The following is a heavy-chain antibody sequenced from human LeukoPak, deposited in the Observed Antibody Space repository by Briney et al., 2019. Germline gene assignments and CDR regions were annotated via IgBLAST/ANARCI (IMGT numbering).Heavy chain of an antibody. CDR2: MNPNSGNT. CDR1: GYTFTSYD. V-gene: IGHV1-8*01. J-gene: IGHJ6*02. Sequence: ASVKVSCKASGYTFTSYDLIWVRQASGQGLEWMGWMNPNSGNTGYAQKFQGRVTMTRNTSISKAYMELSSLRSEDTAVYYCATHAAVVAATRTHYFYYGMDVWGQGTTVTVSS. CDR3: ATHAAVVAATRTHYFYYGMDV. D-gene: IGHD2-15*01.